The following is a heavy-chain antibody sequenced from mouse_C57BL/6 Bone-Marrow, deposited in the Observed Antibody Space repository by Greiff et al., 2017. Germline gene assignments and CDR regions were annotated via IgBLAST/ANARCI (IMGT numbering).Heavy chain of an antibody. V-gene: IGHV14-4*01. Sequence: EVQLQQSGAELVRPGASVKLSCTASGFNIKDDYMHWVKQRPEQGLEWIGWIDPENGDTEYASKFQGKATITADTSSNTAYLQLSRLTSEDTAYYCCTALIFFDVWGTGTTVTVSS. D-gene: IGHD1-1*01. CDR2: IDPENGDT. CDR3: TALIFFDV. CDR1: GFNIKDDY. J-gene: IGHJ1*03.